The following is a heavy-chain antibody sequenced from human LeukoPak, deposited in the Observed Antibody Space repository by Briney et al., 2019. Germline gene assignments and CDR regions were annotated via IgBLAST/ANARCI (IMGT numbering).Heavy chain of an antibody. V-gene: IGHV4-39*07. CDR2: IYYSGST. J-gene: IGHJ4*02. D-gene: IGHD3-3*01. Sequence: PGGSLRLSCAASGFTFSSYEMNWVRQAPGKGLEWIGSIYYSGSTYYNPSLKSRVTISVDTSKNQFSLKLSSVTAADTAVYYCARESADFWSGYYTGIFDYWGQGTLVTVSS. CDR3: ARESADFWSGYYTGIFDY. CDR1: GFTFSSYE.